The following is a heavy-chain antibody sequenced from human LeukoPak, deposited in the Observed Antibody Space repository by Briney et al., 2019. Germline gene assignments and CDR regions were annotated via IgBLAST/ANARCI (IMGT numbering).Heavy chain of an antibody. J-gene: IGHJ4*02. Sequence: SETLSLTCTVSVSGDSFSSYHWSWLRQPPGKGLEWIGYISSSGSTSYNPSLKSRLTISVDTSKNQSSLKLNSVTAADTAVYYCARVGRGDHSWGSYYCDHWGQGTLVSVSS. CDR2: ISSSGST. D-gene: IGHD3-16*01. V-gene: IGHV4-59*01. CDR1: GDSFSSYH. CDR3: ARVGRGDHSWGSYYCDH.